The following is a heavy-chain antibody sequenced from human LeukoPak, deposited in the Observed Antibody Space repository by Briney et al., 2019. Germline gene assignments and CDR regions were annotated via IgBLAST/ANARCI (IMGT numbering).Heavy chain of an antibody. Sequence: PSETLSLTCNVSGDSINSNTYYWGWIRQPPGKGLEWIGTIFYSGGTFYNPSLKSRLTLSVDTSRNQFSLTLSSVAAADTAVYFCARSPYYFDQWGQGILVTVSS. CDR1: GDSINSNTYY. V-gene: IGHV4-39*01. CDR3: ARSPYYFDQ. J-gene: IGHJ4*02. CDR2: IFYSGGT. D-gene: IGHD3-16*01.